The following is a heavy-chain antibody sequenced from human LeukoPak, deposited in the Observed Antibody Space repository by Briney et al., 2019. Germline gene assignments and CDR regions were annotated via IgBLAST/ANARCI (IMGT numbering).Heavy chain of an antibody. CDR2: INHSEST. V-gene: IGHV4-34*01. CDR3: ARAIGAAVNFDY. CDR1: GASLSGYY. Sequence: SETLSFTCSVYGASLSGYYWSCIRQPPAKVLEWIGEINHSESTNYNPSLNSRVTISVDTSKNQFSLKLSCVTAADTAVYYCARAIGAAVNFDYWGQGTLVTVSS. D-gene: IGHD6-13*01. J-gene: IGHJ4*02.